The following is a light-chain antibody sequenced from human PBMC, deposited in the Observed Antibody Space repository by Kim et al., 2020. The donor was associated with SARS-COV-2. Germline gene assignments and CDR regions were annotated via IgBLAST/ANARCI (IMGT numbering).Light chain of an antibody. CDR3: QTWGTGIVA. CDR1: YDHRLYA. Sequence: QPVLTQSPSASASLGASVKLTCTLNYDHRLYAIAWHQQQSGKGPRYLMKVNGDGSHNKGDGTPDRFTGSTSGAERYLTISSLQSEDEADYYCQTWGTGIVAFGGGTKVTVL. V-gene: IGLV4-69*01. J-gene: IGLJ2*01. CDR2: VNGDGSH.